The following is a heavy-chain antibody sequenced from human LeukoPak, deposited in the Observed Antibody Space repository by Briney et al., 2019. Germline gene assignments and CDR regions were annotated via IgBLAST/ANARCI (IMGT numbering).Heavy chain of an antibody. CDR2: IYYSGST. CDR1: GGSISSYY. V-gene: IGHV4-59*01. J-gene: IGHJ4*02. D-gene: IGHD6-6*01. Sequence: SETLSLTCTVSGGSISSYYWSWIRQPPGKGLEWIGYIYYSGSTNYNPSLKSRVTISVDTSKNQFSLKLSSVTAADTAVYCCASSEYSSSSPDYWGQGTLVTVSS. CDR3: ASSEYSSSSPDY.